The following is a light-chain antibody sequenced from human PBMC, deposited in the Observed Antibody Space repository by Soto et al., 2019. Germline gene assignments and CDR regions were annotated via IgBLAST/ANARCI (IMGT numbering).Light chain of an antibody. CDR3: QQYDNWPLWT. CDR1: QSVSSH. J-gene: IGKJ1*01. V-gene: IGKV3-15*01. Sequence: EIVMAQSPASRSLSPGEGATLSFRASQSVSSHLAWFQQKPGQAPRLLIYDASTRATGIPARFSGSGSGTEFTLIISSLQSEDFAVYYCQQYDNWPLWTFGRGTKVDIK. CDR2: DAS.